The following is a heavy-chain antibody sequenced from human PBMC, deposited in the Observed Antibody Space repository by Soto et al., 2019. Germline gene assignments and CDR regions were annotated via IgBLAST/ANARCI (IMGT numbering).Heavy chain of an antibody. D-gene: IGHD1-26*01. CDR3: ARRGSGSYYDY. CDR1: GFTFSSYA. CDR2: ISGSGGST. J-gene: IGHJ4*02. Sequence: EVQLLESGGGLVQPGGSLRLSCAASGFTFSSYAMRWVRQAPVKGLEWVSAISGSGGSTYYADSVKGRFTISRDNSKNTLYLQMNSLRVGDTAVYYCARRGSGSYYDYWGQGTLVTVSS. V-gene: IGHV3-23*01.